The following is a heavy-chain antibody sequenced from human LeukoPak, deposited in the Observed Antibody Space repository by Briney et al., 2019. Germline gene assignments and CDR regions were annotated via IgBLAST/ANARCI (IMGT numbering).Heavy chain of an antibody. J-gene: IGHJ3*02. Sequence: PSETLSFTCAVSGGSISSSNWWSWVRQPPGKGLEWIGEIYESGSTNCNPSLKSRVTISGDKSKNQFSLRLTSLTAADTAMYYCARGHNENYYKSAFDIWGQGTMVTVSS. D-gene: IGHD1-26*01. V-gene: IGHV4-4*02. CDR2: IYESGST. CDR3: ARGHNENYYKSAFDI. CDR1: GGSISSSNW.